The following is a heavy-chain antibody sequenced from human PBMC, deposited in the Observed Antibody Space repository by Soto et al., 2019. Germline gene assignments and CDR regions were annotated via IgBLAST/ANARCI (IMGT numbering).Heavy chain of an antibody. D-gene: IGHD6-6*01. J-gene: IGHJ5*02. CDR3: ARLSTLYSSSSNWFDP. Sequence: ASVKVSGKASGYAFTSYAMHWVRQAPGQRLEWMGWINAGNGNTKYSRKFQGRVTITRDTSASTAYMELSSLRSEDTAVYYCARLSTLYSSSSNWFDPWGQGTLVTVSS. CDR1: GYAFTSYA. V-gene: IGHV1-3*01. CDR2: INAGNGNT.